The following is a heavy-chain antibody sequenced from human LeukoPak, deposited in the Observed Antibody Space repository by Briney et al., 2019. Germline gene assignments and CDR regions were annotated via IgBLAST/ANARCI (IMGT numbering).Heavy chain of an antibody. J-gene: IGHJ4*02. CDR2: IHYSGRI. CDR3: SRGTDAYKCGNS. CDR1: GGSFSGYY. V-gene: IGHV4-34*01. D-gene: IGHD5-24*01. Sequence: NPSETLSLTCAVYGGSFSGYYWTWIRQPPGKGMEWIGEIHYSGRINYHPSLKSRFTISADTSNNHFSLKMNSVTAADAAVYYCSRGTDAYKCGNSWGQGTLVTVS.